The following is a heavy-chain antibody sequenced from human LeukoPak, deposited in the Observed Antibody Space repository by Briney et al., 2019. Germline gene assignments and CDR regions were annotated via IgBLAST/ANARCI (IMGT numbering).Heavy chain of an antibody. CDR3: ARAYLRLGELSALDY. CDR1: GFTFSSYA. CDR2: ISYDGSNK. V-gene: IGHV3-30*04. D-gene: IGHD3-16*02. J-gene: IGHJ4*02. Sequence: PGRSLRLSCAASGFTFSSYAMRWVRQAPGKGLEWVAVISYDGSNKYYADSVKGRFTISRDNSKNTLYLQMNSLRAEDTAVYYCARAYLRLGELSALDYWGQGTLVTVSS.